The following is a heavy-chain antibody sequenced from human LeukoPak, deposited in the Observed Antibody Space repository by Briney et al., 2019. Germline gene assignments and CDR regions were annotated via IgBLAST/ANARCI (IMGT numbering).Heavy chain of an antibody. CDR1: GGSISSYY. CDR2: IYYSGST. V-gene: IGHV4-59*12. CDR3: ARLSRGNFYDFWSGYYRHFDY. Sequence: SETLSLTCTVSGGSISSYYWSWIRQPPGKGLEWIGYIYYSGSTNYNPSLKSRVTISVDTSKNQFSLKLSSVAAADTAVYYCARLSRGNFYDFWSGYYRHFDYWGQGTLVTVSS. D-gene: IGHD3-3*01. J-gene: IGHJ4*02.